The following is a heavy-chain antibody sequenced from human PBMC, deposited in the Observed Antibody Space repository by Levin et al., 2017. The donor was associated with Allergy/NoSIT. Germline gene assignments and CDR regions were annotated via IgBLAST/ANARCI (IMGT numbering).Heavy chain of an antibody. D-gene: IGHD3-10*01. V-gene: IGHV3-23*01. Sequence: GEFLKISCAASGFTFSSYAMSWVRQAPGKGLEWVSAISGSGGSTYYADSVKGRFTISRDNSKNTLYLQMNSLRAEDTAVYYCAKDHYITMVRGVISNDAFDIWGQGTMVTVSS. CDR2: ISGSGGST. CDR3: AKDHYITMVRGVISNDAFDI. J-gene: IGHJ3*02. CDR1: GFTFSSYA.